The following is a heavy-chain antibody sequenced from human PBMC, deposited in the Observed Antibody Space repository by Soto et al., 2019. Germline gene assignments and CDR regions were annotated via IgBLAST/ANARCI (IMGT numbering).Heavy chain of an antibody. D-gene: IGHD2-21*02. V-gene: IGHV1-18*01. CDR2: ISAYDGNT. Sequence: GASVKVSCKASGYTFTSYGISWVRQAPVQGLEWMGWISAYDGNTNYAQKLQGRVTMTTDTSTSTAYMELSSLRSDDTAVYYCAWDPPSNRLRWRMDVWGRGTTVTGAS. CDR3: AWDPPSNRLRWRMDV. J-gene: IGHJ6*02. CDR1: GYTFTSYG.